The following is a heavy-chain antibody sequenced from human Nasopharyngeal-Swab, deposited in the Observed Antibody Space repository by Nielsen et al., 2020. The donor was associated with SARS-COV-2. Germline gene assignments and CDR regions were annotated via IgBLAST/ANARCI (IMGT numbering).Heavy chain of an antibody. D-gene: IGHD2-2*01. V-gene: IGHV4-34*01. Sequence: GSLRLSCAVYGGSFSGYYWSWIRQPPGKGLEWIGEINHSGSTNYNPSLKSRVTISVDTSKNQFSLKLSSVTAADTAVYYCARGVGLGYCSSTSCTPGYNWFDPWGQGTLVTVSS. J-gene: IGHJ5*02. CDR3: ARGVGLGYCSSTSCTPGYNWFDP. CDR1: GGSFSGYY. CDR2: INHSGST.